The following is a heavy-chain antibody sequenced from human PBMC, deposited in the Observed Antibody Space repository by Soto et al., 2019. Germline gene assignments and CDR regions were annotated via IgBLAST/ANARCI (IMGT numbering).Heavy chain of an antibody. J-gene: IGHJ6*02. D-gene: IGHD2-15*01. CDR1: GFTFRIYA. CDR3: ARSDREDIAVVVGALPAEYGGDV. CDR2: ISYDGSNK. Sequence: QVHLVESGGGVVQPGRSLRLSCAASGFTFRIYAMHWVRQAPGKGLECVAVISYDGSNKFYRDSVKGRFTISRDNSKNTLYLQINSLRYEDTAVYYCARSDREDIAVVVGALPAEYGGDVWGQGTTVTVSS. V-gene: IGHV3-30-3*01.